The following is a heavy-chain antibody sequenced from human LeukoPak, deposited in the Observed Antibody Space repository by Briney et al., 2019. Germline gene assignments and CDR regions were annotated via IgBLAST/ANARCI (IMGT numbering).Heavy chain of an antibody. CDR1: GFTFSSYS. D-gene: IGHD5-18*01. CDR2: ITSSGSTI. V-gene: IGHV3-48*01. CDR3: GRGGAMVINY. Sequence: GGSLRLSCAPSGFTFSSYSMNWVRQAPGKGLEWVSYITSSGSTIYYADSVKGRFTISRDNAKNSLYLQMNSLRAEDTAVYYCGRGGAMVINYWGQGTLVTVSS. J-gene: IGHJ4*02.